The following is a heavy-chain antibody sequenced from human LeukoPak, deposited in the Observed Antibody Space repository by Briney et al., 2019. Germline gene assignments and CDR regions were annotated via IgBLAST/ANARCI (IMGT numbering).Heavy chain of an antibody. J-gene: IGHJ6*02. CDR3: ASLYGSGSYLWAPGFYYYGMDV. CDR2: IYYSGST. D-gene: IGHD3-10*01. V-gene: IGHV4-59*01. CDR1: GGSISSYD. Sequence: PSETLSLTCTVSGGSISSYDWSWIRQPPGKGLEWIGYIYYSGSTNYNPSLKSRVTISVDTSKNHFSLKLSSVTAADTAVYYCASLYGSGSYLWAPGFYYYGMDVWGQGPTVTVSS.